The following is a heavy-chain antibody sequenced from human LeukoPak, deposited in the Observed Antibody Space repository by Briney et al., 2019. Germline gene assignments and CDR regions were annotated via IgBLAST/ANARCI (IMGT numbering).Heavy chain of an antibody. V-gene: IGHV3-7*01. CDR3: ASGGRGTYYGSGGYVDS. Sequence: GGSLRLSCAASGFTFSSYWMSWVRQAPGKGLEWVANIKEDGSERYYVDSVKGRFTISRDNAKNSLYLQMNSLRAEDTAVYYCASGGRGTYYGSGGYVDSWGQGTLVTVSS. CDR2: IKEDGSER. D-gene: IGHD3-10*01. CDR1: GFTFSSYW. J-gene: IGHJ4*02.